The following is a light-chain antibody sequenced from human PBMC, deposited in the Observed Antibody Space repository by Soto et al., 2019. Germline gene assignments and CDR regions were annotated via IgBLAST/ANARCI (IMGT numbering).Light chain of an antibody. CDR1: QEIGSF. CDR3: QQYNSYSS. V-gene: IGKV1-5*03. J-gene: IGKJ5*01. CDR2: LAS. Sequence: DIQMTQSPSTLSASVGDRVTVTCRASQEIGSFLAWYQQKPGKAPKRLIYLASRLESGVPSRFSGSGSGTEFTLTISGLQPDDFATYYCQQYNSYSSFGQGTRLEIK.